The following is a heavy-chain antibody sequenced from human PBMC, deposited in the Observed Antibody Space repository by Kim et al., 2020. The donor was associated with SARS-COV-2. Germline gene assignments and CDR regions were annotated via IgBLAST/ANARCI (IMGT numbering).Heavy chain of an antibody. CDR1: GFTFSDYD. V-gene: IGHV3-30*18. CDR2: VSYDGANE. J-gene: IGHJ6*02. CDR3: AKDLFPPGGLFARGCGMDV. D-gene: IGHD3-16*01. Sequence: GGSLRLSCSXSGFTFSDYDMHWVRQAPGKGLEWVAHVSYDGANEYYPDSVKGRFSISRDNSKNTLYLQMNSLRPEDTAVYYCAKDLFPPGGLFARGCGMDVWGQGTAVSVSS.